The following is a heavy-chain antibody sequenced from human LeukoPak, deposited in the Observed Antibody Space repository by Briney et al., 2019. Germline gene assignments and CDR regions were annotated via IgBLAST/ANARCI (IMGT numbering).Heavy chain of an antibody. CDR1: GFTFSSYG. CDR3: AKGTTTTLGPDY. D-gene: IGHD2/OR15-2a*01. CDR2: ISYDGSNK. V-gene: IGHV3-30*18. J-gene: IGHJ4*02. Sequence: GGSLRLSCAASGFTFSSYGMHWVRQAPGKGLEWVAVISYDGSNKYYADSVKGRFTISRDNSKNTLYLQMNSLRAEDTAVYYCAKGTTTTLGPDYWGQGTLVTVSS.